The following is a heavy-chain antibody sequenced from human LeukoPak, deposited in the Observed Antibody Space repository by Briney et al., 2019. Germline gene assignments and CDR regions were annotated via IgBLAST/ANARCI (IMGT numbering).Heavy chain of an antibody. J-gene: IGHJ4*02. CDR2: MYYSGST. V-gene: IGHV4-59*12. CDR3: ARDGRGSTSLDN. Sequence: SETLSLTCTVSGASFSTYYWSWIRQPPGKGLEWIGYMYYSGSTNYNPSLKSRVTISDDTSKNQFSLKLSSVTAADTAVYYCARDGRGSTSLDNWGQGILVTVSS. CDR1: GASFSTYY. D-gene: IGHD6-6*01.